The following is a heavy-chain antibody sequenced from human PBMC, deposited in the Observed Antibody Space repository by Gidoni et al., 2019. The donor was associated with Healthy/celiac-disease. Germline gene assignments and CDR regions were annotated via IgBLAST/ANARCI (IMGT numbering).Heavy chain of an antibody. Sequence: EVQLVESGGGLVQPGRSLRLSCAASGFTFDDYAMHWVRQAPGKGLEWVSGISWNSGSIGYADSVKGRFTISRDNAKNSLYLQMNSLRAEDTALYYCAKGFNYGSGSVVDYWGQGTLVTVSS. CDR1: GFTFDDYA. J-gene: IGHJ4*02. CDR3: AKGFNYGSGSVVDY. CDR2: ISWNSGSI. D-gene: IGHD3-10*01. V-gene: IGHV3-9*01.